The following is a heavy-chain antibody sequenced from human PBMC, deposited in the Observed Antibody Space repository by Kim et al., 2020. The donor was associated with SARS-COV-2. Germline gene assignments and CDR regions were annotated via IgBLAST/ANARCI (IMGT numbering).Heavy chain of an antibody. D-gene: IGHD4-17*01. CDR3: ASVLDYGDHGDY. J-gene: IGHJ4*02. Sequence: YYNPSLKSRVTISVDTSKNQFSLKLSSVTAADTAVYYCASVLDYGDHGDYWGQGTLVTVSS. V-gene: IGHV4-39*01.